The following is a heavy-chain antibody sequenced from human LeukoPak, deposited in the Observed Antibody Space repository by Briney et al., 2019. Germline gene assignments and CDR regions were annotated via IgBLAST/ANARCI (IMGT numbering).Heavy chain of an antibody. D-gene: IGHD6-13*01. CDR2: LSAYNGNT. CDR1: GYTFTSYG. CDR3: VCQSSRLYEGAFDI. J-gene: IGHJ3*02. Sequence: GASVKVSCKASGYTFTSYGISWVRQAPGQGLEWMGWLSAYNGNTNYAQKLQGRVTMTTDTSTSTAYMELRSLRSDDTAVYYCVCQSSRLYEGAFDIWGQGTMVTGSS. V-gene: IGHV1-18*01.